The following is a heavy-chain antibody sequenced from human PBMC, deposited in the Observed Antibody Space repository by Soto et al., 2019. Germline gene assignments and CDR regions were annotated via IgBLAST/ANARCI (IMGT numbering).Heavy chain of an antibody. CDR1: GYSFTSYW. D-gene: IGHD3-9*01. Sequence: PGESLKISFKGSGYSFTSYWISWVRQMPVKGLEWMGRIDPSDSYTNYSPSFQGHVTISADKSIRNAYLQWSSLKASDTAMYYCARGDNYDILNGYPDYWGQGTLVTVSS. V-gene: IGHV5-10-1*01. J-gene: IGHJ4*02. CDR3: ARGDNYDILNGYPDY. CDR2: IDPSDSYT.